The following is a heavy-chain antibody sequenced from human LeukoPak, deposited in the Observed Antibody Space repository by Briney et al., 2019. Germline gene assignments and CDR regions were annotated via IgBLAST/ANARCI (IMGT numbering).Heavy chain of an antibody. CDR2: IHSDGSST. CDR1: GFTFSSYW. CDR3: ARDPEVRGAFDI. Sequence: GGSLRLSCAGSGFTFSSYWMHWVRQAPGKGLVWVSRIHSDGSSTNYADSVKGRFTISRDNAKNTLYLQMNSLRAEDTAVYYCARDPEVRGAFDIWGQGTMVTVSS. J-gene: IGHJ3*02. D-gene: IGHD1-14*01. V-gene: IGHV3-74*01.